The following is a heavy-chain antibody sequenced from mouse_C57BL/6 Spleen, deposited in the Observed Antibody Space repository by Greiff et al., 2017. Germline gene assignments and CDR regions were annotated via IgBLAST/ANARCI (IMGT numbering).Heavy chain of an antibody. V-gene: IGHV1-80*01. J-gene: IGHJ2*01. D-gene: IGHD2-14*01. Sequence: VPLQQSGAELVKPGASVKISCKASGYAFSSYWMNWVKQRPGKGLEWIGQIYPGDGDTNYNGKFKGKATLTADKSSSTAYMQLSSLTSEDSAVYFCARSREVRSYFDYWGQGTTLTVSS. CDR1: GYAFSSYW. CDR2: IYPGDGDT. CDR3: ARSREVRSYFDY.